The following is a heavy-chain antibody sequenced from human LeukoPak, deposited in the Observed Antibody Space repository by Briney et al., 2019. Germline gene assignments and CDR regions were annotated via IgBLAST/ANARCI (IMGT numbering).Heavy chain of an antibody. CDR3: AGASRRLLHPQYYFYY. Sequence: SETLSLTCAVYGGSFSGYYWSWIRQPPGKGLEWIGEINHSGSTNYNPSLKSRVTISVDTSKNQFSLKLSSVTAADTAVYYCAGASRRLLHPQYYFYYWGQGTLVTVSS. D-gene: IGHD5-24*01. CDR2: INHSGST. J-gene: IGHJ4*02. V-gene: IGHV4-34*01. CDR1: GGSFSGYY.